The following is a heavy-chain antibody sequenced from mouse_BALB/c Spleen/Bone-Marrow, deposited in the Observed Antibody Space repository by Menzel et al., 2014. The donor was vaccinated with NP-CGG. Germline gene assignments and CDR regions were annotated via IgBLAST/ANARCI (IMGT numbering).Heavy chain of an antibody. CDR3: ASYRYAWYFDV. Sequence: EVQLQQSGAELVKPGASVKLSCTASGFNIKDTYLHRVKQRPEQGLEWIGRIDPANGNTKYDPKFQGKATITADTSSNTAYLQLSSLTSEDTAVYYCASYRYAWYFDVWGAETTVTVSS. CDR1: GFNIKDTY. CDR2: IDPANGNT. J-gene: IGHJ1*01. V-gene: IGHV14-3*02. D-gene: IGHD2-14*01.